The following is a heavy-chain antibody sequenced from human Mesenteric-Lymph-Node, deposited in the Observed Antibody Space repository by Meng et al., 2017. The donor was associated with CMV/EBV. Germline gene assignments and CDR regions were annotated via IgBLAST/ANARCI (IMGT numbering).Heavy chain of an antibody. CDR1: GFTFSSYA. J-gene: IGHJ6*02. Sequence: GGSLRLSCAASGFTFSSYAMHWVRQAPGKGLEWVAVISYDDANTYYADSVKGRFTISRDTSKNMLSLQMSSLRVDDTAVYFCAREGALYGMDVWGHGTTVTVSS. V-gene: IGHV3-30-3*01. CDR3: AREGALYGMDV. CDR2: ISYDDANT. D-gene: IGHD4/OR15-4a*01.